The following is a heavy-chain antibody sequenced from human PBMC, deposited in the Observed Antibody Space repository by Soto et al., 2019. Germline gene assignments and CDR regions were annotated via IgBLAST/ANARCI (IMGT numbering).Heavy chain of an antibody. V-gene: IGHV2-5*02. CDR2: IYWDDTK. CDR3: AHAYGGSSRY. J-gene: IGHJ4*02. CDR1: GFSLTTDRVG. D-gene: IGHD1-26*01. Sequence: QITLKESGPTLVKPTQTLTLTCTFSGFSLTTDRVGVGWIRQPPGGALEWLAVIYWDDTKTYRPSLETRLTITQHSSETQMALTMTRMDSVDPATYYCAHAYGGSSRYWGQGTLVTVSS.